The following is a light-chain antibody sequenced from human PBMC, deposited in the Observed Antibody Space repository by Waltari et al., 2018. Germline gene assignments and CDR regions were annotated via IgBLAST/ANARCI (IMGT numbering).Light chain of an antibody. CDR2: EVR. J-gene: IGLJ1*01. V-gene: IGLV2-14*01. CDR3: SSYTSSSSDV. CDR1: RMDAGGCNY. Sequence: QSALTPPASVSGSPAQSINISCTGTRMDAGGCNYVPWYQQHPGKSPKLMIYEVRNRPSGVSNRFSGSKSGNTASLTISGLQAEDEADYYCSSYTSSSSDVFGTGTKVTVL.